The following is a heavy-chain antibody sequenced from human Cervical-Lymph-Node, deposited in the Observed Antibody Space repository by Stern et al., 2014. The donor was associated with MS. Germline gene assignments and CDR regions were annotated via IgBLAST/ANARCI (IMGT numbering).Heavy chain of an antibody. CDR1: GGSFSGNY. J-gene: IGHJ5*02. CDR3: ASAGDGSSQHNWFDT. CDR2: INHIGST. Sequence: QVQLQQWGAGPLKPSETLSLTCAVRGGSFSGNYWSWIRQPQGTGLEWIGEINHIGSTNYNPSLKSRVNLLVDTARNEFSLRLRSVTAADTAVYFCASAGDGSSQHNWFDTWGQGALVTVSS. D-gene: IGHD6-13*01. V-gene: IGHV4-34*01.